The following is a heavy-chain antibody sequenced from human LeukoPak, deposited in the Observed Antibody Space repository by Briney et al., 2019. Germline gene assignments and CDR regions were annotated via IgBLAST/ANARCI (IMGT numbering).Heavy chain of an antibody. Sequence: GGSLRLSCAASGFTFSSYSMNWVRQAPGKGLEWVSSISSSSSYIYYADSVKGRFTISRDNAKNSLYLQMNSLRAEDTAVYYCARGMATIDGYYYYMDVWGKGTTVTVSS. D-gene: IGHD5-24*01. V-gene: IGHV3-21*01. CDR1: GFTFSSYS. J-gene: IGHJ6*03. CDR2: ISSSSSYI. CDR3: ARGMATIDGYYYYMDV.